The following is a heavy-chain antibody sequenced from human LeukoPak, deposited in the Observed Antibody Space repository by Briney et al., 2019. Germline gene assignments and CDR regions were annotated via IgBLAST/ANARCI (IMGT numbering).Heavy chain of an antibody. D-gene: IGHD6-19*01. CDR1: GGSISSYY. CDR2: INHSGST. Sequence: SETLSLTCTVSGGSISSYYWSWIRQPPGKGLEWIGEINHSGSTNYNPSLKSRVTISVDTSKNQFSLKLSSVTAADTAVYYCARRIGIEGVAGQNWFDPWGQGTLVTVSS. J-gene: IGHJ5*02. V-gene: IGHV4-34*01. CDR3: ARRIGIEGVAGQNWFDP.